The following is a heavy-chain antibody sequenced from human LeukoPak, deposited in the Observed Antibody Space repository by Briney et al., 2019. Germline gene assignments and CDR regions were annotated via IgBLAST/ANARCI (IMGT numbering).Heavy chain of an antibody. CDR1: GGSISSGGYY. D-gene: IGHD6-13*01. CDR2: IYHSGSI. Sequence: SETLSLTCTVSGGSISSGGYYWSWIRQPPGKGLEWIGYIYHSGSIYYNPSLKSRVTISVDRSKNQFSLKLSSVTAADTAVYYCASPIAAAGTGLAFDIWGQGTMVTVSS. V-gene: IGHV4-30-2*01. CDR3: ASPIAAAGTGLAFDI. J-gene: IGHJ3*02.